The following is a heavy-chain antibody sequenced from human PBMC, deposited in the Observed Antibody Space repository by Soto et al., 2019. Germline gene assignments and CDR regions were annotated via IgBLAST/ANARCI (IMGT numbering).Heavy chain of an antibody. Sequence: PGGSLRLSCEAAGFTFTNYWMHWVRQAPGKGLVWVSRINGDGSSTSYADSVKGRFTISRDNVKNTLYLQMNSLRDEDTAVYYCARDPFGASTYWGQGTLVTV. V-gene: IGHV3-74*01. CDR1: GFTFTNYW. D-gene: IGHD1-26*01. J-gene: IGHJ4*02. CDR3: ARDPFGASTY. CDR2: INGDGSST.